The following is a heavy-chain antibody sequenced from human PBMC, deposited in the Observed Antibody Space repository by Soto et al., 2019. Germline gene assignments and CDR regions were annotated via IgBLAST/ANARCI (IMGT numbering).Heavy chain of an antibody. D-gene: IGHD5-18*01. CDR1: GFTFSSHW. CDR3: ARAMGNIYGYGRLDP. V-gene: IGHV3-74*01. CDR2: ISSDGSST. J-gene: IGHJ5*02. Sequence: GGSLRLSCAASGFTFSSHWMYWVRQAPGKGLVWVSRISSDGSSTIYADSVKGRFSISRDNAKDTLYLQMNSLRSEDTAVYYCARAMGNIYGYGRLDPWGQGTLVTVSS.